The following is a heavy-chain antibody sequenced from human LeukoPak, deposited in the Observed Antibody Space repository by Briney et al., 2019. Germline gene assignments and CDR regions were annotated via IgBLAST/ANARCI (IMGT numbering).Heavy chain of an antibody. CDR3: ARVNWNYSIGY. CDR1: GYSISNAYY. Sequence: SETLSLTCTVSGYSISNAYYWGWIRQPPGKGLEWIGSLYHSGSTYYNPSLKSRVTTSVDTSKNRFSLKLTSVTAADTAVYYCARVNWNYSIGYWGQGTLVTVSS. J-gene: IGHJ4*02. CDR2: LYHSGST. D-gene: IGHD1-7*01. V-gene: IGHV4-38-2*02.